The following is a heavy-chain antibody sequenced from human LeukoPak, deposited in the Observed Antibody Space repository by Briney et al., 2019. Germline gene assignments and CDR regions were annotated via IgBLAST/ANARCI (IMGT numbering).Heavy chain of an antibody. Sequence: SETPSLTCTVSGGSISSGDYYWSWIRQPPGKGLEWIGYIYYSGSTYYNPSLKSRVTISVDTSKNQFSLKLSSVTAADTAVYYCASGLFGELWFDYWGQGTLSPSPQ. V-gene: IGHV4-30-4*01. CDR1: GGSISSGDYY. CDR3: ASGLFGELWFDY. CDR2: IYYSGST. D-gene: IGHD3-10*02. J-gene: IGHJ4*02.